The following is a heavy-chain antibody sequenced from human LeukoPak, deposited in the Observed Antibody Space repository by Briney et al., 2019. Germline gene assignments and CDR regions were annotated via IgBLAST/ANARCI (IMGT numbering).Heavy chain of an antibody. D-gene: IGHD6-19*01. CDR2: IFSNDEK. J-gene: IGHJ4*02. V-gene: IGHV2-26*01. CDR3: AHIIPSNSGWYWTTTFDY. Sequence: ESGPVLVKPTETLTLTCTVSGFSLSNARMGVSWIRQPPGKALEWLAHIFSNDEKSYSTSLKSRLTISKDTSKSQVVLTMTNMDPVDTATYYCAHIIPSNSGWYWTTTFDYWGQGTLVTVSS. CDR1: GFSLSNARMG.